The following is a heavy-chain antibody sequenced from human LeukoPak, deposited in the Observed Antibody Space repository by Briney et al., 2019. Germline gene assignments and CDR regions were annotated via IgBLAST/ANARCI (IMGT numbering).Heavy chain of an antibody. CDR1: GGSISSYY. CDR2: IYYSGST. V-gene: IGHV4-59*12. J-gene: IGHJ4*02. Sequence: SETLSLTCTVSGGSISSYYWSWIRQPPGKGLEWIGYIYYSGSTYYNPSLKSRVTVSVDTSKNHFSLKLSSVTAADTAMYYCARVQQQLVLYWGQGTLVTVSS. D-gene: IGHD6-13*01. CDR3: ARVQQQLVLY.